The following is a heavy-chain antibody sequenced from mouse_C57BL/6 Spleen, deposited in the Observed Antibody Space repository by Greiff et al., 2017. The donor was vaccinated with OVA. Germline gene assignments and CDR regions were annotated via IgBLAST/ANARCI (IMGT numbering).Heavy chain of an antibody. D-gene: IGHD4-1*01. J-gene: IGHJ4*01. CDR1: GYTFTSYW. CDR2: IDPSDSYT. Sequence: QVQLKQPGAELVKPGASVKLSCKASGYTFTSYWMQWVKQRPGQGLEWIGEIDPSDSYTNYNQKFKGKATLTVDTSTSTAYMQLSSLTSEDSAVYYCARGKLTGSYYAMDYWGQGTSVTVSS. CDR3: ARGKLTGSYYAMDY. V-gene: IGHV1-50*01.